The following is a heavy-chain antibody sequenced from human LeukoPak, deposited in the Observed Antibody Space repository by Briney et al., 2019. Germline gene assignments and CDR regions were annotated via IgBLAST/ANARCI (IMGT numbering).Heavy chain of an antibody. CDR3: ARGGYTYGFDDFDI. V-gene: IGHV4-38-2*02. J-gene: IGHJ3*02. D-gene: IGHD5-18*01. CDR2: IYHTGTT. Sequence: SETLSLTCIVSGFSISIGYYWGWIRQPPGKGLECIGTIYHTGTTYYNPSLKSRVTISVDTSKNQFSLKLSSVTAADTAVYYCARGGYTYGFDDFDIWGQGTMVTVSS. CDR1: GFSISIGYY.